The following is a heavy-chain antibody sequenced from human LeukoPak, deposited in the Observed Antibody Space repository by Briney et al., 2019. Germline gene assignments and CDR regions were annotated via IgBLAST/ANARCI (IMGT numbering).Heavy chain of an antibody. D-gene: IGHD6-13*01. CDR3: ARASYSSSWARILDY. CDR2: IYSGGST. J-gene: IGHJ4*02. CDR1: GFTVSSNY. V-gene: IGHV3-53*01. Sequence: GGSLRLSCAASGFTVSSNYMSWVRQAPGKGLEWVSVIYSGGSTYYADSVKGRFTISRDNSKNTLYLQMNSLRAEDTAVYYCARASYSSSWARILDYWGQGTLVTVSS.